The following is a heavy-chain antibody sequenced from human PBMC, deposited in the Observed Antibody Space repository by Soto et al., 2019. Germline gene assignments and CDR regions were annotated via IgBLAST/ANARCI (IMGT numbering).Heavy chain of an antibody. V-gene: IGHV4-30-2*01. CDR3: ARGDRYSGSFSDYFNP. Sequence: SETLSLTCIVSGASISTGGYSWSWIRQPPGKGPEWIGYIYESGRTYYKPSLKSRASISMDKSRNQFSVRLTSVTAADTAVYFCARGDRYSGSFSDYFNPWGQGTLVTVSS. CDR1: GASISTGGYS. J-gene: IGHJ5*02. CDR2: IYESGRT. D-gene: IGHD1-26*01.